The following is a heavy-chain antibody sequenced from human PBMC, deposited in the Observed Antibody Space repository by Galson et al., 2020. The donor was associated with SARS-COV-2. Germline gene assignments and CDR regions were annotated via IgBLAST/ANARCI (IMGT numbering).Heavy chain of an antibody. CDR3: ARDARIDFWVGNPVYYLYGMDV. J-gene: IGHJ6*02. D-gene: IGHD3-3*01. CDR2: ISYDESNE. V-gene: IGHV3-30*04. Sequence: TGGSLRLTCTASGFSFNKHAMHWVRQAPGKGLEWVAVISYDESNEYYADSVKGRFTISRDYSKGPRDLQVNSPRVEDTALYFCARDARIDFWVGNPVYYLYGMDVWGQRTTVTVS. CDR1: GFSFNKHA.